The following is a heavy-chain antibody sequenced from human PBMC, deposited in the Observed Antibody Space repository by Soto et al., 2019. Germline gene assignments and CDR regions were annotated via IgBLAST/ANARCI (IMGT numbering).Heavy chain of an antibody. J-gene: IGHJ4*02. CDR2: INPNSGGT. V-gene: IGHV1-2*02. D-gene: IGHD5-18*01. Sequence: ASVKVSCKASGYTFTGYYMHWVRQAPGQGLEWMGWINPNSGGTNYAQKFQGRVTMTRDTSISTAYMELSRLRSDDTAVYYCARLWAMAFYVDYWGQGTLVTVSS. CDR3: ARLWAMAFYVDY. CDR1: GYTFTGYY.